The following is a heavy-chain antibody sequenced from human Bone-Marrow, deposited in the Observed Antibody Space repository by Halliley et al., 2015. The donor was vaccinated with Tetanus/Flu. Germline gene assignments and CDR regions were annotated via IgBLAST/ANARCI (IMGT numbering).Heavy chain of an antibody. CDR2: VDPSDSYT. CDR3: ARHATVAVGGTTHNWFDP. J-gene: IGHJ5*02. V-gene: IGHV5-10-1*01. Sequence: VDPSDSYTNYRPSFQGHVTVSADKSINTVYLQWRSLKASDTAMYYCARHATVAVGGTTHNWFDPWGQGTLVIVSS. D-gene: IGHD6-19*01.